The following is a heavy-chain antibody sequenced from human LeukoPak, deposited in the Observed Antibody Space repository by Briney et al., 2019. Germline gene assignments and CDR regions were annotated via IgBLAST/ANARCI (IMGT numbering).Heavy chain of an antibody. D-gene: IGHD4-23*01. CDR1: GGTFSSYA. CDR2: IIPIFGTA. CDR3: ARAGYGGNEGFGY. Sequence: SVKVSCKASGGTFSSYAISWVRQAPGQGLEWMGGIIPIFGTAIYAQKFQGRVTITADGSTSTAYMELSSLRSEDTAVYYCARAGYGGNEGFGYWGQGTLVTVSS. J-gene: IGHJ4*02. V-gene: IGHV1-69*13.